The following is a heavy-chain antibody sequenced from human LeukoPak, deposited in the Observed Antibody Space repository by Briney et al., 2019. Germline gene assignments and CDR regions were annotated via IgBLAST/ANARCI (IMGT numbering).Heavy chain of an antibody. J-gene: IGHJ5*02. CDR1: GGTFSSYA. D-gene: IGHD2-2*01. CDR3: ARDGYCSSTSCYGWFDP. V-gene: IGHV1-69*05. CDR2: IIPIFGTA. Sequence: ASVKVSCKASGGTFSSYAISWVRQAPGQGLKWMGGIIPIFGTANYAQKFQGRVTITTDESTSTAYMELSSLRSEDTAVYYCARDGYCSSTSCYGWFDPWGQGTLVTVSS.